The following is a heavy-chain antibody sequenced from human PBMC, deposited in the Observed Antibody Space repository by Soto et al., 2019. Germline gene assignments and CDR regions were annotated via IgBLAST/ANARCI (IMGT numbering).Heavy chain of an antibody. CDR2: INSDGSST. J-gene: IGHJ6*02. CDR3: ARDFESSSLYYYYGMDV. D-gene: IGHD6-6*01. Sequence: EVQLVESGGGLVQPGGSLRLSCAASGFTFSSYWMHWVRQAPGKGLVWVSRINSDGSSTSYADSVKGRFTISRDNAKKTLYLQMNSLRAEDTAVYYCARDFESSSLYYYYGMDVWGQGTTVTVSS. V-gene: IGHV3-74*01. CDR1: GFTFSSYW.